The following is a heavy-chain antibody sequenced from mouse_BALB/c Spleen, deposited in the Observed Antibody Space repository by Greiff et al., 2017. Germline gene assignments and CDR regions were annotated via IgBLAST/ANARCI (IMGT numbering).Heavy chain of an antibody. CDR1: GYSITSDYA. V-gene: IGHV3-2*02. Sequence: EVKLQESGPGLVKPSQSLSLTCTVTGYSITSDYAWNWIRQFPGNKLEWMGYISYSGSTSYNPSLKSRISITRDTSKNQFFLQLNSVTTEDTATYYCAREEGSYYGNHFDYWGQGTTLTVSS. CDR2: ISYSGST. J-gene: IGHJ2*01. D-gene: IGHD2-10*01. CDR3: AREEGSYYGNHFDY.